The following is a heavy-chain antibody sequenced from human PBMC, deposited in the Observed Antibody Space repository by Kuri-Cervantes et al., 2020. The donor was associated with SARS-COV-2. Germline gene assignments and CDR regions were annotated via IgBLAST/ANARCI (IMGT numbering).Heavy chain of an antibody. V-gene: IGHV4-30-4*08. D-gene: IGHD7-27*01. J-gene: IGHJ6*03. CDR1: GGSISSGDYY. Sequence: SETLSPTCTVSGGSISSGDYYWSWIRQPPGKGLEWIGYIYYSGSTYYNPSLKSRVTISVDTSKNQFSLKLSSVTAADTAVYYCARAAGDQGEYYYYYYMDVWGKGTTVTVSS. CDR3: ARAAGDQGEYYYYYYMDV. CDR2: IYYSGST.